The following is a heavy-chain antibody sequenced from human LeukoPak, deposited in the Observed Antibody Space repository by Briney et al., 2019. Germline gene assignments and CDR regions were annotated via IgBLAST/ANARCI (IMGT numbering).Heavy chain of an antibody. CDR3: ASLNGYCSSTSCPWYFDY. CDR2: ISNSGSTL. Sequence: GGSLRLSCAASGFTFSTYSMNWVRQAPGKGLEWVSYISNSGSTLYYADSVKGRFTISRDNAKNSLYLQMNSLRAEDTAVYYCASLNGYCSSTSCPWYFDYWGQGTLVTVSS. V-gene: IGHV3-48*01. J-gene: IGHJ4*02. D-gene: IGHD2-2*01. CDR1: GFTFSTYS.